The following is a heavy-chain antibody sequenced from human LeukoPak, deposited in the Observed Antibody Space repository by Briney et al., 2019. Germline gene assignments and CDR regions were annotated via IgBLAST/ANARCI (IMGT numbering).Heavy chain of an antibody. CDR2: IIPIFGTA. CDR1: GGTFSSYA. V-gene: IGHV1-69*05. Sequence: SVKVSCKASGGTFSSYAISWVRQAPGQGLEWMGGIIPIFGTANYAQKFQGRVTITTDESTSTAYMELSSLGSEDTAVYYCARTAFTVRLGYYFDYWGQGTLVTVSS. CDR3: ARTAFTVRLGYYFDY. D-gene: IGHD4-11*01. J-gene: IGHJ4*02.